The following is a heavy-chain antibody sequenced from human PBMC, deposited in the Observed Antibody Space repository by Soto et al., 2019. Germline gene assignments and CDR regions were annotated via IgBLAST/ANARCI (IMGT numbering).Heavy chain of an antibody. V-gene: IGHV3-11*04. CDR3: AREGINNYNEYYFDS. CDR1: GFTFSDYY. Sequence: GGSLRLSCAASGFTFSDYYMSWIRQAPGKGLEWVSYISSSGSTIYYADSAKGRFTISRDNAKNSLYLQMNSLRAEDTAVYYCAREGINNYNEYYFDSWGQGTVVTVSS. J-gene: IGHJ4*02. CDR2: ISSSGSTI. D-gene: IGHD4-4*01.